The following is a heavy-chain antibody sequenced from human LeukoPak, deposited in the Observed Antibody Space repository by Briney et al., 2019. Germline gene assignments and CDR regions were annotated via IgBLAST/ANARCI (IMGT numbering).Heavy chain of an antibody. D-gene: IGHD6-13*01. CDR1: GFTFRNYG. CDR2: ISYDGTDK. Sequence: PGGSLRLSCAASGFTFRNYGMHWVRQAPGKGLEWVAGISYDGTDKNYANSVKGRFTVSRDNSKNTLYLQMNSLRAEDTAVYYCAKDPDSGIAAAGTDDYWGQGTLVTVSS. V-gene: IGHV3-30*18. CDR3: AKDPDSGIAAAGTDDY. J-gene: IGHJ4*02.